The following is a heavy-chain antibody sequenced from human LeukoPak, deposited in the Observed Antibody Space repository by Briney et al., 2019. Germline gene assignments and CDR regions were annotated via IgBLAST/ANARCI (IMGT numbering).Heavy chain of an antibody. CDR1: GGTFSSYA. V-gene: IGHV1-69*05. J-gene: IGHJ4*02. D-gene: IGHD2-15*01. CDR3: ARDNGYCSGGSCYLLDY. CDR2: IIPIFGTA. Sequence: ASVKVSCKASGGTFSSYAISWVRQAPGQGLEWMGGIIPIFGTANYAQKFQGRVTTTTDESTSTAYMELSSLRSEDTAAYYCARDNGYCSGGSCYLLDYWGQGTLVTVSS.